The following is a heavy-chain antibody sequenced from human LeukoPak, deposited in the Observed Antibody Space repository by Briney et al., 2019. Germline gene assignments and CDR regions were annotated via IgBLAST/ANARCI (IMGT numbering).Heavy chain of an antibody. V-gene: IGHV3-7*01. CDR3: ARWDIRGTAHQLDY. Sequence: GGPLRLSCAASGFTLSAHWMTWVRQAPGKGLEWVANINQDGSAKYFLASVKGRFTISRDNAKNSMYLQMNSLRAEDTAVYYCARWDIRGTAHQLDYWGQGILVTVSS. J-gene: IGHJ4*02. CDR2: INQDGSAK. D-gene: IGHD1-7*01. CDR1: GFTLSAHW.